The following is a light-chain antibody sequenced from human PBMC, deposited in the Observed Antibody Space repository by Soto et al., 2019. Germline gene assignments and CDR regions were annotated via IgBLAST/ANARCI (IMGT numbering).Light chain of an antibody. CDR2: EDS. Sequence: LTQPASVSGSPGQSITVSCTGSSNDDGNYNLVSWYHQSPGKAPKLLIYEDSKRPSGVSNRFSGSKSGDTASLTISGLQTEDEADYYCCSYTGGSTAYVFGTGTKVTVL. V-gene: IGLV2-23*01. J-gene: IGLJ1*01. CDR3: CSYTGGSTAYV. CDR1: SNDDGNYNL.